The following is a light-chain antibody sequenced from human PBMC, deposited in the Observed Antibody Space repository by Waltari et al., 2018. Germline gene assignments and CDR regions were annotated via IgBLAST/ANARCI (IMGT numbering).Light chain of an antibody. J-gene: IGKJ2*01. CDR1: QGVSSW. Sequence: DIQMTQSPSSVSASVGDRVTITCRASQGVSSWLAWYQQTPGKAPKLLIYAGSTLHSGVPSRFSGSGSGTDSIFTISSLQPEDSATYFCQQTNTFPYTFGQGTKVEIK. V-gene: IGKV1-12*01. CDR3: QQTNTFPYT. CDR2: AGS.